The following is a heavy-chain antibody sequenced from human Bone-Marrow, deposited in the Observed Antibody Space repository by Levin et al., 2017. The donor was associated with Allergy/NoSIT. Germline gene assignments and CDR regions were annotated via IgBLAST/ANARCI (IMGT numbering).Heavy chain of an antibody. CDR3: ARELTDYYNVFDV. J-gene: IGHJ3*01. V-gene: IGHV4-59*01. CDR2: IYYNGAT. Sequence: ESLKISCTVSGGSLSGYYWHWLRQPPGKGLEWIAYIYYNGATNYNPSLKSRVTISVDTSKNQFSLKLSSVTAADMAVFYCARELTDYYNVFDVWGQGSMVTVSS. D-gene: IGHD3-9*01. CDR1: GGSLSGYY.